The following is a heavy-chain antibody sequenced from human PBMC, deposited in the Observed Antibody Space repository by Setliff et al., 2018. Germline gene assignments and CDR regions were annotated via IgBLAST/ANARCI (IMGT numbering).Heavy chain of an antibody. CDR1: GGSVNDYY. J-gene: IGHJ3*02. CDR3: ARRWNFGPYGSGIHDGFDM. Sequence: SETLSLTCTVSGGSVNDYYWSWIRRPPGKGLEWIGYSYYLGATKYTPSLKSRVTISVDTPKNQFSLKLSSVTAADTAVYYCARRWNFGPYGSGIHDGFDMWGRGTMVTVSS. D-gene: IGHD3-10*01. CDR2: SYYLGAT. V-gene: IGHV4-59*02.